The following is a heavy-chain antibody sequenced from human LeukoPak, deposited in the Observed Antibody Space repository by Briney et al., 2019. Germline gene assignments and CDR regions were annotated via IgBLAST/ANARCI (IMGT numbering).Heavy chain of an antibody. D-gene: IGHD1-26*01. CDR2: LSASGGST. CDR1: GFTFSSYV. Sequence: QSGGSLRLSCAASGFTFSSYVMNWVRQAPGKGLEWVSALSASGGSTFYADSVKGRFTISRDNSKNTLYLQMNSLRAEDTAVYYCAKAIDLRQWELDYWGQGTLVTDSS. CDR3: AKAIDLRQWELDY. J-gene: IGHJ4*02. V-gene: IGHV3-23*01.